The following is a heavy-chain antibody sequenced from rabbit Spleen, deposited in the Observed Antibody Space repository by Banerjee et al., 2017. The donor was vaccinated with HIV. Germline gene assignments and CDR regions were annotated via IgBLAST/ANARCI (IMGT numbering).Heavy chain of an antibody. CDR2: IVVGSTGST. CDR3: ARDLVAVIGWNFNL. D-gene: IGHD1-1*01. CDR1: GFSFSNKAV. Sequence: QEQLVESGGGLVKPEGSLKLSCTASGFSFSNKAVMCWVRQAPGKGLEWIACIVVGSTGSTYYASWAKGRFTISKTSSTTVTLQMTSLTAADTATYFCARDLVAVIGWNFNLWGQGTLVTVS. J-gene: IGHJ4*01. V-gene: IGHV1S45*01.